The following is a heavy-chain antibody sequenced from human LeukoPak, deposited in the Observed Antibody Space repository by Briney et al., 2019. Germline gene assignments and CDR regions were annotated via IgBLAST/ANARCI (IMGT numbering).Heavy chain of an antibody. V-gene: IGHV1-69*04. Sequence: SVKASCKDSGGTFSSYTISWVRQAPGQGLEWMGKIIPIFGIANYAQKFQGRVTITADKSTSTAYLELSSLRSEDTAVYYCARDVVDSGYSLFDYWGQGTLVTVSS. CDR1: GGTFSSYT. J-gene: IGHJ4*02. CDR2: IIPIFGIA. CDR3: ARDVVDSGYSLFDY. D-gene: IGHD5-12*01.